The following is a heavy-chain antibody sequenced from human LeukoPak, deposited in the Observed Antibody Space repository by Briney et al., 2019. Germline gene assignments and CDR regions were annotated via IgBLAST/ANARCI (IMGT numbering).Heavy chain of an antibody. J-gene: IGHJ4*02. D-gene: IGHD3-10*01. CDR1: GGSISSGSYY. V-gene: IGHV4-61*02. CDR2: IYTSGST. CDR3: ARSITMVRGFDY. Sequence: SQTLSLTCTVSGGSISSGSYYWSWIRQPAGKGLEWIGRIYTSGSTYYNPSLKSRLTISVDTSKNHFSLKLSSVTAADTAIYYCARSITMVRGFDYWGQGTLVTVSS.